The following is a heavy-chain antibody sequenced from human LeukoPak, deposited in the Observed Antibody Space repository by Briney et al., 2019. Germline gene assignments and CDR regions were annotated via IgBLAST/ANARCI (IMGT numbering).Heavy chain of an antibody. J-gene: IGHJ4*02. D-gene: IGHD5-18*01. Sequence: SVKVSCKASGGTFSSYAIRWVRPAPGQGLAWMGRIIPILGIANYAQKFQGRVTITADKSTSTAYMELSSLRSEDTAVYYCARVRSERGYSYGLLDYRGQGTLVTVSS. CDR2: IIPILGIA. CDR1: GGTFSSYA. CDR3: ARVRSERGYSYGLLDY. V-gene: IGHV1-69*04.